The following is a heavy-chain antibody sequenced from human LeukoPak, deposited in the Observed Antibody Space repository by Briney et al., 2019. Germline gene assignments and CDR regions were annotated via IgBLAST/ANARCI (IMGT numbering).Heavy chain of an antibody. J-gene: IGHJ4*02. CDR2: INHSGST. V-gene: IGHV4-34*01. D-gene: IGHD3-22*01. CDR3: ARGRNFLKYYYDSSGYYYAPPPFDY. Sequence: SETLSLICAVYGGSFSGYYWSWIRQPPGKGLEWIGEINHSGSTNYYPSLKSRVNLSVDTSKNQCSLKLSSVTAADTAVYYCARGRNFLKYYYDSSGYYYAPPPFDYWGQGTLVTVSS. CDR1: GGSFSGYY.